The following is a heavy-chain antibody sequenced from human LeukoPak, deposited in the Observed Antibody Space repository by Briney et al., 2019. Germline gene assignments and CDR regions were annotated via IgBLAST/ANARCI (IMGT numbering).Heavy chain of an antibody. J-gene: IGHJ6*03. CDR2: IIPIFGTA. V-gene: IGHV1-69*05. D-gene: IGHD6-19*01. CDR3: ARAPYSSGWYLPWGYMDV. CDR1: GGTFSSYA. Sequence: ASVKVSCKASGGTFSSYAISWVRQAPGQGLEWMGGIIPIFGTANYAQKFQGRVTMTTDTSTSTAYMELRSLRSDDTAVYYCARAPYSSGWYLPWGYMDVWGKGTTVTISS.